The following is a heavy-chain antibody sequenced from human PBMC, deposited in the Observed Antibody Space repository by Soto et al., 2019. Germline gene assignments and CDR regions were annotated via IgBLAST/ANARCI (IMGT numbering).Heavy chain of an antibody. CDR3: ARESSGDFA. J-gene: IGHJ4*02. V-gene: IGHV3-15*01. CDR1: GVTISDAW. D-gene: IGHD3-10*01. CDR2: IKRKSEGERT. Sequence: VQVVESGGGLVKPGESLRLSCSVSGVTISDAWMNWVRQAPGKGLEWVAHIKRKSEGERTDYAAPVKGRFTISRDDSENTLYLQMNSLKIEDTAVYYCARESSGDFAWGQGSLVTVSS.